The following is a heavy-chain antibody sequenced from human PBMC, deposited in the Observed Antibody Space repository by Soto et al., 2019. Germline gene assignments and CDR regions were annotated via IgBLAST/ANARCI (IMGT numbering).Heavy chain of an antibody. CDR2: INHSGST. V-gene: IGHV4-34*01. CDR3: ARGGRTTIFGVVIYYYGMDV. CDR1: GGSFSGYY. D-gene: IGHD3-3*01. Sequence: SETLSLTCAVYGGSFSGYYWSWIRQPPGKGLEWIGEINHSGSTNYNPSLKSRVTISVDTSKNQFSLKLSSVTAADTAVYYCARGGRTTIFGVVIYYYGMDVWGQGTTVTVSS. J-gene: IGHJ6*02.